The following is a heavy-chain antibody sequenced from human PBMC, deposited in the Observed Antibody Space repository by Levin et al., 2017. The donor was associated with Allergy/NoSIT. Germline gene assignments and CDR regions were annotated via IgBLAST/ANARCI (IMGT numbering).Heavy chain of an antibody. CDR2: IYPGDSDT. CDR1: GYSFISYW. CDR3: ASDFHYDNGMDV. V-gene: IGHV5-51*01. J-gene: IGHJ6*02. D-gene: IGHD3/OR15-3a*01. Sequence: GESLKISCKGSGYSFISYWIAWVRQTPGKGMEWMGSIYPGDSDTKYSPPFLGQVTITVEKSISTAYLQWNSLKASDTAIYYCASDFHYDNGMDVWGQGTTVTVSS.